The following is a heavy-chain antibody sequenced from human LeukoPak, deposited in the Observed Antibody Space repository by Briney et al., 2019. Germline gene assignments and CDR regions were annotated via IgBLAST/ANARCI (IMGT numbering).Heavy chain of an antibody. Sequence: GASVKVSCKASGYTFTSYGISWVRQAPGQGLEWMGWISAYNGNTNYAQKLQGRVTMTTGTSTSTAYMELRSLRSDDTAVYYCARDLGSSREDYFDYWGQGTLVTVSS. CDR1: GYTFTSYG. CDR2: ISAYNGNT. D-gene: IGHD6-6*01. CDR3: ARDLGSSREDYFDY. V-gene: IGHV1-18*01. J-gene: IGHJ4*02.